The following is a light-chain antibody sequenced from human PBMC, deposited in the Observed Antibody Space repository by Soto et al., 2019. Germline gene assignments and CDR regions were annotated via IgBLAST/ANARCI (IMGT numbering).Light chain of an antibody. Sequence: SALTQPASVSGSPGQSITISCTGTSSDVGGYNYVSWYQQHPGKAPKLMIYEVSNRPSGVSNRFSGSKSGNTASLTISGLQADDEADYYCSSYTSSSTPYVFGPGTKVTVL. CDR2: EVS. CDR1: SSDVGGYNY. V-gene: IGLV2-14*01. CDR3: SSYTSSSTPYV. J-gene: IGLJ1*01.